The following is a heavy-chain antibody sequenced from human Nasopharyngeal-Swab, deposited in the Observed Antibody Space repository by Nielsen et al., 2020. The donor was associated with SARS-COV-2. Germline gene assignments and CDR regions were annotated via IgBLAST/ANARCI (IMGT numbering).Heavy chain of an antibody. CDR1: GYTFFNYG. CDR3: SRKRGEQWLSQFDY. J-gene: IGHJ4*02. D-gene: IGHD6-19*01. V-gene: IGHV1-18*01. Sequence: ASVKVSCKASGYTFFNYGITWVRHALAKGLEWMGWSSAYNSNTNYAQKFQGRVTMTSDTSTNTAYMELRSLRSDDTAVYYCSRKRGEQWLSQFDYWGQGTLVTVSS. CDR2: SSAYNSNT.